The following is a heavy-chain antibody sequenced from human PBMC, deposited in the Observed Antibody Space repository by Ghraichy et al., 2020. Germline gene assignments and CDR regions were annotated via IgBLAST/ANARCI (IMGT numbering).Heavy chain of an antibody. V-gene: IGHV3-30-3*01. CDR1: GFTFSTYA. Sequence: GESLNISCAASGFTFSTYAMHWVRQAPGKGLEWVAVISYDGSNKYYADSVKGRFTISRDNSKNTLYLQMNSLRPEDTAVYYCARDQEGAVAGTQINHFDYWGQGTLVTVSS. CDR2: ISYDGSNK. D-gene: IGHD6-13*01. CDR3: ARDQEGAVAGTQINHFDY. J-gene: IGHJ4*02.